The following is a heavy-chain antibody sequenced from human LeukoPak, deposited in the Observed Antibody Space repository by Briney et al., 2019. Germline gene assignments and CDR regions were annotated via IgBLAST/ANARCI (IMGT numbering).Heavy chain of an antibody. D-gene: IGHD4-23*01. CDR1: GYTFTGYY. CDR2: ISPNSGGT. V-gene: IGHV1-2*04. J-gene: IGHJ6*02. Sequence: ASVKVSCKASGYTFTGYYMHWVRQAPGQGLEWMGWISPNSGGTNYAQKFRGWVTMTRDTSISTAYMELTRLRSDDTAVYYCAREKTTVVTHYGMDVWGQGTTVTVSS. CDR3: AREKTTVVTHYGMDV.